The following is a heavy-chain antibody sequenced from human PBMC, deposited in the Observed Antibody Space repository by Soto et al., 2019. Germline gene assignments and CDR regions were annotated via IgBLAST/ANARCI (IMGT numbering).Heavy chain of an antibody. V-gene: IGHV3-33*01. D-gene: IGHD6-19*01. CDR1: GFTFNTYG. J-gene: IGHJ4*02. CDR3: ARDKGGGAVVPDY. CDR2: IWYDENNK. Sequence: ESGGGVVQPGRSLRLSCAASGFTFNTYGMHWVRQAPGKGLEWVAVIWYDENNKYYADSVKGRFTISRDNSKNTLYLQMNSLRGEDTAVYYCARDKGGGAVVPDYWGQGTLVTVSS.